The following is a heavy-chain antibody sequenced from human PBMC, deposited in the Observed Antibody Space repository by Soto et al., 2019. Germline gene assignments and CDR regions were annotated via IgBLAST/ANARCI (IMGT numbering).Heavy chain of an antibody. Sequence: ESGGGVVQPGRSLRLSCAASGFTFSSYGMHWVRQAPGKGLEWVAVISYDGSNKYYADSVKGRFTISRDNSKNTLYLQMNSLRAEDTAVYYCAKAWGYSNSTSDDAFDIWGQGTMVTVSS. V-gene: IGHV3-30*18. J-gene: IGHJ3*02. CDR3: AKAWGYSNSTSDDAFDI. D-gene: IGHD4-4*01. CDR2: ISYDGSNK. CDR1: GFTFSSYG.